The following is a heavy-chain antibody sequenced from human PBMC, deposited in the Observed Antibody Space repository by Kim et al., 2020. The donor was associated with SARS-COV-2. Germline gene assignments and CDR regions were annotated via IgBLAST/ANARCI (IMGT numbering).Heavy chain of an antibody. CDR3: ARDRGGSTWSWVAFDS. CDR2: IKSDGST. CDR1: GFGVSDNY. D-gene: IGHD6-13*01. V-gene: IGHV3-53*01. J-gene: IGHJ5*01. Sequence: GGSLRLSCAASGFGVSDNYMNWVRQAPGKGLEWVSLIKSDGSTYYPDSVKGRFTISRDNSKNTLYLQMNSLRAEDTAVYFCARDRGGSTWSWVAFDSWGLGTRVTVYS.